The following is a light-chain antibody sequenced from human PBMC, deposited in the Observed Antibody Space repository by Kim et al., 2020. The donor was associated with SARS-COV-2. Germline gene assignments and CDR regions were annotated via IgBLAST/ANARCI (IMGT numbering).Light chain of an antibody. Sequence: EIVLTQSPGTLSLSPGERATLSCRASQRVSSSYLAWYQQKPGQAPRLLIYGASSRATGIPDRFSGSGSGTDFTLTISRLGPEDFAVYYCKKDGSSPPWTFGQGTKVDIK. CDR1: QRVSSSY. CDR2: GAS. CDR3: KKDGSSPPWT. J-gene: IGKJ1*01. V-gene: IGKV3-20*01.